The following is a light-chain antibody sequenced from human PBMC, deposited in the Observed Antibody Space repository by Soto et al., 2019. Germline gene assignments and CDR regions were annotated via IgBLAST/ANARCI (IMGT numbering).Light chain of an antibody. J-gene: IGKJ5*01. CDR2: GAS. V-gene: IGKV3-20*01. Sequence: EIVLTQSPATLSLSPWERATLSCRASQSLRSTSLAWYQQKPGQAPGLLMYGASNRATGIPDKFSGGGSGTDFTLTISRLEPEDFAVYYCQHYGGSPPITFGQGTRLEIK. CDR1: QSLRSTS. CDR3: QHYGGSPPIT.